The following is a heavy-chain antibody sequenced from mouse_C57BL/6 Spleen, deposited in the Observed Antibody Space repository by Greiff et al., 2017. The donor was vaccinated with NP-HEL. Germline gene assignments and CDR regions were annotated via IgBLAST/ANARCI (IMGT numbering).Heavy chain of an antibody. Sequence: QVQLKQSGAELARPGASVKMSCKASGYTFTSYTMHWVKQRPGQGLEWIGYINPSSGYTKYNQKFKDKATLTADKSSSTAYMQLSSLTSEDSAVYYCERRDCSSYLYAMDYWGQGTSVTVSS. CDR1: GYTFTSYT. CDR2: INPSSGYT. J-gene: IGHJ4*01. CDR3: ERRDCSSYLYAMDY. D-gene: IGHD1-1*01. V-gene: IGHV1-4*01.